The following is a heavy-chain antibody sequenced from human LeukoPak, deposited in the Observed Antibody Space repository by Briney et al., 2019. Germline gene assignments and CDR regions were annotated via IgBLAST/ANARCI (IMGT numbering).Heavy chain of an antibody. CDR2: IHSDGNKN. Sequence: GGSLRLSCAASGFTFSSYGMHWVRQAPGKGLEWLAVIHSDGNKNYYADSVKGRFTISRDNSKDTLYLQVNSLRAEDTAVYHCARDSGGGSCFYFDNWGLGTLVTVSS. D-gene: IGHD2-15*01. CDR3: ARDSGGGSCFYFDN. J-gene: IGHJ4*02. CDR1: GFTFSSYG. V-gene: IGHV3-33*08.